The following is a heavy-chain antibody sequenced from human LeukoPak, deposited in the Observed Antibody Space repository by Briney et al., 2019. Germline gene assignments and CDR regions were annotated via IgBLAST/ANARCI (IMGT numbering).Heavy chain of an antibody. J-gene: IGHJ6*03. CDR3: ARGSLVRAPYYYFYMDV. D-gene: IGHD4-23*01. Sequence: SETLSLTCTVSDDSISKNYWTWVRQAPGKGLEWIGYISYNGIPSSMFDSDATNYKTSLKSRVTISGDKSRNQFSLRLSAVTAADTAVYYCARGSLVRAPYYYFYMDVWGKGTTVIVSS. CDR2: ISYNGIPSSMFDSDAT. CDR1: DDSISKNY. V-gene: IGHV4-59*01.